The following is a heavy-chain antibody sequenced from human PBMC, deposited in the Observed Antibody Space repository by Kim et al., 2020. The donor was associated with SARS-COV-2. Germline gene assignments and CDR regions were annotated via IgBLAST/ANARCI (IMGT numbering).Heavy chain of an antibody. CDR3: ARHFQQLAHFDY. V-gene: IGHV4-39*01. D-gene: IGHD6-13*01. Sequence: YYNPSLKSRVTISVDTSKNQFSLKLSSVTAADTAVYYCARHFQQLAHFDYWGQGTLVTVSS. J-gene: IGHJ4*02.